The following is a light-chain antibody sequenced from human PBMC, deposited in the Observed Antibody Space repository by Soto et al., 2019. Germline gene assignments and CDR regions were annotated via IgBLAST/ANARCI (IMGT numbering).Light chain of an antibody. Sequence: DIQMTQSPSSLSASVGDRVTITCQASQDISNYLNWYQQKPWKAPKLLIYDASSLQSGVPSRFSGSGSGTDCTLTISSLQPEDFATYYCLQHNSYPLTLGGGTKVDI. V-gene: IGKV1-17*01. CDR3: LQHNSYPLT. J-gene: IGKJ4*01. CDR1: QDISNY. CDR2: DAS.